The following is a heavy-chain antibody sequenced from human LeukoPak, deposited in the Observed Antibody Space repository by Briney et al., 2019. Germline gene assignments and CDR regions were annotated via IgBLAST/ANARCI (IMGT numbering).Heavy chain of an antibody. CDR2: IYYSGST. J-gene: IGHJ4*02. D-gene: IGHD3-10*01. V-gene: IGHV4-59*01. CDR3: ARVGLSGGSGSYYATHFDY. CDR1: GGSISSYY. Sequence: SETLSLTCTVSGGSISSYYWSWIRQPPGKGLEWIGYIYYSGSTNYNPSLKSRVTISVDTSENQFSLKLSSVTDADTAVYYCARVGLSGGSGSYYATHFDYWGQGTLVTVSS.